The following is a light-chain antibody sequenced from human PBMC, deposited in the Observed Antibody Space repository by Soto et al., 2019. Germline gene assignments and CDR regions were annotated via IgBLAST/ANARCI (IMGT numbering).Light chain of an antibody. J-gene: IGKJ2*01. Sequence: EIVMTQSPASLSVSPGERATLSCRASQNVASHLAWYQQKPGQAPRLLIYGASTRATDIPARFSGSGSGTEFTLTISSVQSEDFAVYYCQQYNQWPPYTFGQGTKLEIK. V-gene: IGKV3-15*01. CDR1: QNVASH. CDR3: QQYNQWPPYT. CDR2: GAS.